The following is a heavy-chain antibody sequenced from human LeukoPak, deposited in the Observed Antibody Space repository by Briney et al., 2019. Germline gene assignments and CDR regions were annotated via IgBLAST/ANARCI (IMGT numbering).Heavy chain of an antibody. CDR2: ISAYNGNT. J-gene: IGHJ3*02. V-gene: IGHV1-18*01. Sequence: ASVKVSCKASGYTFTSYGISWVRQAPGQGLEWMGWISAYNGNTSYSQRLQGRVTMTTDTSTSTAYMELRSLRSDDTALYYCARVGLSLEGYCSGGSCYGHAFDIWGQGTLVTVSS. CDR1: GYTFTSYG. CDR3: ARVGLSLEGYCSGGSCYGHAFDI. D-gene: IGHD2-15*01.